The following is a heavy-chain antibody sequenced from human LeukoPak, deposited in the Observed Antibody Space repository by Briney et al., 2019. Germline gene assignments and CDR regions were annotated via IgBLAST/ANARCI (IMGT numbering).Heavy chain of an antibody. J-gene: IGHJ5*02. CDR1: GYTFTGYY. V-gene: IGHV1-2*02. Sequence: GASVTVSCKASGYTFTGYYMHWVRQAPGQGLEWMGWINPNSGGTNYAQKFQGRVTMTRDTSISTAYMELSRLRSDDTAVYYCARDASSSWYGWFDPWGRGTLVTVSS. CDR3: ARDASSSWYGWFDP. D-gene: IGHD6-13*01. CDR2: INPNSGGT.